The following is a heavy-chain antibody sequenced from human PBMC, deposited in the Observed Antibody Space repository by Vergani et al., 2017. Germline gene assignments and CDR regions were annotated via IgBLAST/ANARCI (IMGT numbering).Heavy chain of an antibody. D-gene: IGHD6-19*01. CDR1: GYTFTSHG. Sequence: QIQLLQSGPEVKRPGASVKVSCKASGYTFTSHGISWVRQAPGEGLEWMGCINPNTGDTYYAPNFQGRVTMTRDTSITTAYMEVNSLSSADTAVYYCARDYISAISDWGQGTLVTVSS. CDR2: INPNTGDT. V-gene: IGHV1-2*02. CDR3: ARDYISAISD. J-gene: IGHJ4*02.